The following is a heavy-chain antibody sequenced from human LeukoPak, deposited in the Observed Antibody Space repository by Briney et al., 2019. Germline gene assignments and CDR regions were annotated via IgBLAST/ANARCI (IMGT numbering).Heavy chain of an antibody. CDR1: GFTFSNAW. J-gene: IGHJ4*02. D-gene: IGHD3-22*01. CDR2: IKSKTDSGTT. Sequence: GGSLRLSCAASGFTFSNAWMSWVRQAPGKGLEWGGRIKSKTDSGTTDYAAPVKGRFTISRDDSKNTLYLQMNSLKPEDTAVYYCTTEPTYYYDSSGYSEFDYWGQGTLVTVSS. V-gene: IGHV3-15*01. CDR3: TTEPTYYYDSSGYSEFDY.